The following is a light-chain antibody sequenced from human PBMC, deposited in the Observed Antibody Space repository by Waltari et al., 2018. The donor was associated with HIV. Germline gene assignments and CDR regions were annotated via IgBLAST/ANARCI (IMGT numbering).Light chain of an antibody. Sequence: QSALTQPASVSGSPGQSITISCTGTSSDVGGYNYVSWYQQHLGKAPKLMIYDVSNRPSGVSNRFSGSKSGDTASLTISGLQAEDEADYYCSSYTSSNTLDVFGTGTKVTVL. CDR1: SSDVGGYNY. V-gene: IGLV2-14*03. J-gene: IGLJ1*01. CDR3: SSYTSSNTLDV. CDR2: DVS.